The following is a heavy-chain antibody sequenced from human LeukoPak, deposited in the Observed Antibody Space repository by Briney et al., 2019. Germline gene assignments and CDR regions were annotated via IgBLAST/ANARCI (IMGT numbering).Heavy chain of an antibody. Sequence: GGSLRLSCAASGFNFANHAMSWVRKTPGKGLEWVSAISGGGDITYYADSVTGRFTISRDNSKDTLFLQMHSLRPGDTAVYYCVREDTPATANYWGQGTLVTISS. CDR3: VREDTPATANY. D-gene: IGHD2-21*02. CDR1: GFNFANHA. V-gene: IGHV3-23*01. J-gene: IGHJ4*02. CDR2: ISGGGDIT.